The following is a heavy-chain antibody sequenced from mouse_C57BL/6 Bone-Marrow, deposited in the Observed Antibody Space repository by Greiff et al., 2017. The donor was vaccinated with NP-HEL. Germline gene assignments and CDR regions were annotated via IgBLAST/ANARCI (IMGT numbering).Heavy chain of an antibody. Sequence: DVQLQESGGGLVKPGGSLKLSCAASGFTFSSYAMSWVRQTPEKRLEWVATISDGGSYTYYPDNVKGRFTISRDNAKNNLYLQMSHLKSEDTAMYYCARKIYYGNYDAMDYWGQGTSVTVSS. CDR1: GFTFSSYA. D-gene: IGHD2-1*01. CDR3: ARKIYYGNYDAMDY. CDR2: ISDGGSYT. V-gene: IGHV5-4*01. J-gene: IGHJ4*01.